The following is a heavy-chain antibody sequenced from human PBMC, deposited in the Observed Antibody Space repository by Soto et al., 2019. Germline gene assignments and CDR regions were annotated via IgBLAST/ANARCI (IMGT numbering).Heavy chain of an antibody. V-gene: IGHV4-59*08. D-gene: IGHD3-22*01. CDR2: IYYTGTT. Sequence: SETLSLTCTVSGGSISTYYWSWIRQPPGKGLEWIGYIYYTGTTTYNPSFRSRLTISVDSSKNQFSLKLTSVTAADTAVYYCARLGGFYQSLDSWGQGALVTVS. CDR3: ARLGGFYQSLDS. CDR1: GGSISTYY. J-gene: IGHJ5*01.